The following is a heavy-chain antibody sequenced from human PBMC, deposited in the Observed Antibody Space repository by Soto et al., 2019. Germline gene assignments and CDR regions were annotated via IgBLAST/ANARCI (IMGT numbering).Heavy chain of an antibody. J-gene: IGHJ6*02. V-gene: IGHV5-51*01. Sequence: PGESVKISCKGSGYSFPNFWIGWVRRMPGKGLEWMGIIYPGDSDTRYGPSFQGQVTISADKSITTAYLQWNSLKASDTAMYYCARVQGSRNYYYGMDVWGQGTTVTVSS. CDR1: GYSFPNFW. CDR2: IYPGDSDT. CDR3: ARVQGSRNYYYGMDV. D-gene: IGHD6-13*01.